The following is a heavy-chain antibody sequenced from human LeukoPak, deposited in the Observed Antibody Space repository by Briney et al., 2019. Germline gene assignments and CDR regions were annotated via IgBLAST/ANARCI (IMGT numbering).Heavy chain of an antibody. D-gene: IGHD5-12*01. CDR2: IYYSGST. J-gene: IGHJ4*02. V-gene: IGHV4-39*01. CDR3: ARGYGEYSGYDYVYYFDY. CDR1: GGSISSGSYY. Sequence: PSETLSLTCTVSGGSISSGSYYWGWIRQPPGKGLEWIGSIYYSGSTYYNPSLKSRVTISVDTSKNQFSLKLSSVTAADTAVYYCARGYGEYSGYDYVYYFDYWGQGTLVTVSS.